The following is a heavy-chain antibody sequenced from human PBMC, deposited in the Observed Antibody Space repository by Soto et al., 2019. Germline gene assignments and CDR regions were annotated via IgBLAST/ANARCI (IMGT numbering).Heavy chain of an antibody. V-gene: IGHV4-34*01. CDR3: ARTRSYYYGSGYYGMDV. D-gene: IGHD3-10*01. J-gene: IGHJ6*02. CDR2: INHSGST. CDR1: GGSFSGNY. Sequence: EQLQQWGAGLLKPSETLSLTCAVSGGSFSGNYWSWIRQPPGKGLEWIGEINHSGSTNYNPSLKSRVSISVDTSKNQFSLKLSSVTAADTAVYYCARTRSYYYGSGYYGMDVWGQGTTVTVSS.